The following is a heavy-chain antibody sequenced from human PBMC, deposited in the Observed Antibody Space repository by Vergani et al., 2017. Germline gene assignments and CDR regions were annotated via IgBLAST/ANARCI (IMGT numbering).Heavy chain of an antibody. CDR3: TSRDNNRWN. Sequence: EVQLVESGGGMVQPGGSLRLSCADSGFTFSSFLMSWIRQAPGKGLEWVANIKQDGSEKYYVDSVKGRFSISIDNAKNSLYLEMSSLRVEDTAVYYCTSRDNNRWNWGQGTLVTVSS. CDR1: GFTFSSFL. V-gene: IGHV3-7*01. D-gene: IGHD2/OR15-2a*01. J-gene: IGHJ4*02. CDR2: IKQDGSEK.